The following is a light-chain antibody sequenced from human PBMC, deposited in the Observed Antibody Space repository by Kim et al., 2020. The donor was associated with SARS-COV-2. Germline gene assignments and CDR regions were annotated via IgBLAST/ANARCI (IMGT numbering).Light chain of an antibody. CDR2: DAF. J-gene: IGKJ2*01. CDR3: QQYGSSPET. CDR1: QGISST. Sequence: SASVGDRVTITCRASQGISSTLAWYQQKPGKAPNLLLYDAFSLKSGVPSRFSGSGSGTDFTLTISRLEPEDFAVYYCQQYGSSPETFGQGTKLEI. V-gene: IGKV1-13*02.